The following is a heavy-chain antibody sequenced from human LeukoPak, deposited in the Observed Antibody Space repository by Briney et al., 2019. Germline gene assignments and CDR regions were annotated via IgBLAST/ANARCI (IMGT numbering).Heavy chain of an antibody. J-gene: IGHJ3*01. Sequence: PGGSLRLSCAASGFTFSSYWMTWVRQGPGKGLEWVPNIKPGGNEKYYVDSVKGRFTISRDNAKNSLYLQMNSLRAEDTAVYYCATFRFLGTWGQGTMVTVSP. V-gene: IGHV3-7*03. CDR1: GFTFSSYW. CDR3: ATFRFLGT. D-gene: IGHD3-3*01. CDR2: IKPGGNEK.